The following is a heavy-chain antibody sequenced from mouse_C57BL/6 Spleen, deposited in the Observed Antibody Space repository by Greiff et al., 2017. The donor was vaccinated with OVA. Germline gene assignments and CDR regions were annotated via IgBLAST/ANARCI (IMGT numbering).Heavy chain of an antibody. Sequence: EVKLVESEGGLVQPGSSMKLSCTASGFTFSDYYMAWVRQVPEKGLEWVANINYDGSSTYYLDSLKSRFIISSDNAKNILYLQMSSLKSEDTATYYCAREWGYAMDYWGQGTSVTVSS. CDR1: GFTFSDYY. CDR2: INYDGSST. J-gene: IGHJ4*01. CDR3: AREWGYAMDY. V-gene: IGHV5-16*01.